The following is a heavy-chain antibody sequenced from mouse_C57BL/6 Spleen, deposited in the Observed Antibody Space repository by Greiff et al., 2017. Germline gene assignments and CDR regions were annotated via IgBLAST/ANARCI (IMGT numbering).Heavy chain of an antibody. CDR1: GYTFTNYW. Sequence: VQLQQSGAELVRPGTSVKMSCKASGYTFTNYWIGWAKQRPGHGLEWIGNIYPGGGYTNYNEKFKGKATLTADKSSTTAYMQCSSLTDEDSAIYCGARRAYYGGQMWYFDVWGTGTTVTVSS. J-gene: IGHJ1*03. D-gene: IGHD1-2*01. CDR2: IYPGGGYT. CDR3: ARRAYYGGQMWYFDV. V-gene: IGHV1-63*01.